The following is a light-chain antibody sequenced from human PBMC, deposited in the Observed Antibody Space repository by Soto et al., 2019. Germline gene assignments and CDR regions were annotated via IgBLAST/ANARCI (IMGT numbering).Light chain of an antibody. V-gene: IGLV2-23*03. CDR1: GSAVGTYNL. CDR2: EGN. CDR3: CSYVDTSAFVR. Sequence: QSVLTQPASISGSPGQSITISCTGTGSAVGTYNLVSWYQQHPGKAPNLIIYEGNKRPSGVSRRFSGSKSANTASLTISGLQAEGEAEYYCCSYVDTSAFVRFGGGTKLTVL. J-gene: IGLJ3*02.